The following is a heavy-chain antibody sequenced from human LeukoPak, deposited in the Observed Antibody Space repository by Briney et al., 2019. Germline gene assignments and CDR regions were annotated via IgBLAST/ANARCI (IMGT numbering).Heavy chain of an antibody. J-gene: IGHJ4*02. V-gene: IGHV1-2*06. CDR2: INPNSGGT. D-gene: IGHD3-9*01. CDR1: GGTFSSYA. Sequence: GASVKVSCKASGGTFSSYAISWVRQAPGQGLEWMGRINPNSGGTNYAQKFQGRVTMTRDTSISTAYMELSRLRSDDTAVYYCATEGRVLRYFDWLFSHWGQGTLVTVSS. CDR3: ATEGRVLRYFDWLFSH.